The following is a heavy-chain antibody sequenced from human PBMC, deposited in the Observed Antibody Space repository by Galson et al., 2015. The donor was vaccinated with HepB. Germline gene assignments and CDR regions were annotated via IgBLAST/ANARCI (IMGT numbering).Heavy chain of an antibody. CDR3: VRARREILRFFDSDH. D-gene: IGHD3-3*01. V-gene: IGHV3-21*01. J-gene: IGHJ4*02. Sequence: SLRLSCAAYGFTFSTYSMTWVRQAPGMGLEWVSSINSVSSHIYYADSVSGRFTISRDNAKSSLYLQMNSLRAEDTAVYYCVRARREILRFFDSDHWGQGTLATVSS. CDR2: INSVSSHI. CDR1: GFTFSTYS.